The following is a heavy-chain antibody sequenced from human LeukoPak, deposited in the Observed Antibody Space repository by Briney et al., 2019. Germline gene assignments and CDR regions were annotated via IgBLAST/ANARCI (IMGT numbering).Heavy chain of an antibody. CDR2: IYYSGST. J-gene: IGHJ5*02. CDR1: GGSISSYH. Sequence: PSETLSLTCTVSGGSISSYHWSWIRQPPGKGLEWIGYIYYSGSTNYNPSLKSRVTISVDTSKNQFSLKLSSVTVADTAVYYCARGPPGYSSSWYGGLSWFDPWGQGTLVTVSS. CDR3: ARGPPGYSSSWYGGLSWFDP. D-gene: IGHD6-13*01. V-gene: IGHV4-59*01.